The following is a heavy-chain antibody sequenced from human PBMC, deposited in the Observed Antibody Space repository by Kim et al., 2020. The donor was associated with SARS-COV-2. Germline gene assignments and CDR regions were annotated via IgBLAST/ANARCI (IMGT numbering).Heavy chain of an antibody. D-gene: IGHD6-19*01. CDR3: ARENSGWYGPFDH. CDR1: GFTFSNYY. CDR2: ICATGNTI. J-gene: IGHJ4*02. V-gene: IGHV3-11*01. Sequence: GGSLRLSCAASGFTFSNYYMTWIRQAPGKGLEWVSYICATGNTIYYADSMKGRFTVSRDNAKNSLYLQMNSLRAEDTAVYYCARENSGWYGPFDHWGQGTLVTVSS.